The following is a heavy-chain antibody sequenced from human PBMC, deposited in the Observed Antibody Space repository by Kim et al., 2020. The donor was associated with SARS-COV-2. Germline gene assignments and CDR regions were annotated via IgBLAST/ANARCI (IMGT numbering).Heavy chain of an antibody. CDR2: IYYSGST. Sequence: SETLSLTCTVSGGSISSSSYYWGWIRQPPGKGLEWIGSIYYSGSTYYNPSLKSRVTISVDTSKNQFSLKLSSVTAADTAVYYCASRSGSYAEFDYWGQGTLVTVSS. CDR3: ASRSGSYAEFDY. V-gene: IGHV4-39*01. J-gene: IGHJ4*02. CDR1: GGSISSSSYY. D-gene: IGHD1-26*01.